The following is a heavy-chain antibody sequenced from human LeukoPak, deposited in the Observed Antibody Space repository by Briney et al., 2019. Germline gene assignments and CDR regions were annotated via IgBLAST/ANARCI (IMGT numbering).Heavy chain of an antibody. J-gene: IGHJ3*02. CDR3: ARAISPTICSGGSCYSPDAFDI. Sequence: PGGSLRLSCAASGFTFDDYGMSWVRQAPGKGLEWVSGINWNGGSTGYADSVKGRFTISRDNAKNPLYLQMNSLRAEDTALYYCARAISPTICSGGSCYSPDAFDIWGQGTMVTVSS. D-gene: IGHD2-15*01. V-gene: IGHV3-20*04. CDR2: INWNGGST. CDR1: GFTFDDYG.